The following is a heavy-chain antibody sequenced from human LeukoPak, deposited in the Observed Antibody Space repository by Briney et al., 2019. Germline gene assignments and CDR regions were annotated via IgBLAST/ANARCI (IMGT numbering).Heavy chain of an antibody. D-gene: IGHD6-19*01. CDR2: ISSSSSYI. Sequence: GGSLRLSCAASGFTFSNYSMNWVRQAPGKGLEWVSSISSSSSYIYYADSVKGRFTISRDNAKNSLYLQMNSLRAEDTAVYYCARDPSVIAVAGPVDYWGQGTLVTVSS. CDR3: ARDPSVIAVAGPVDY. J-gene: IGHJ4*02. CDR1: GFTFSNYS. V-gene: IGHV3-21*01.